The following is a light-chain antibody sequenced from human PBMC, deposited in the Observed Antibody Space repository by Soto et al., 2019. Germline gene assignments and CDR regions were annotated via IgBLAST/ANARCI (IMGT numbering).Light chain of an antibody. CDR2: EVT. V-gene: IGLV2-8*01. Sequence: QSALTQPPSASGSPGQSVTISCTGTSSDVGGYNYVSWYQQYPGRAPKLMIYEVTKRPSGVPDRFSGSKSGNTASLTVSGLQAEDEADYYGSSSAASNNFHFVFGGGTKVTVL. CDR3: SSSAASNNFHFV. J-gene: IGLJ3*02. CDR1: SSDVGGYNY.